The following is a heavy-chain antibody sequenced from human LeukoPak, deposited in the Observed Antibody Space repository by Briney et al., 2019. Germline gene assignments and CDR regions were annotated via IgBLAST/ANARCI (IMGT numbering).Heavy chain of an antibody. V-gene: IGHV3-66*01. CDR1: GFTFSSYA. CDR2: IYVDGNT. CDR3: ARVPEYYYDSRGFYCPGC. D-gene: IGHD3-22*01. Sequence: GGSLRLSCVVSGFTFSSYAMSWVRQAPGKGLEWVSVIYVDGNTYYADSVKGRFTISRDNSKNTLYLQMNTLRAEDTAVYYCARVPEYYYDSRGFYCPGCWGQGTLVTVSS. J-gene: IGHJ4*02.